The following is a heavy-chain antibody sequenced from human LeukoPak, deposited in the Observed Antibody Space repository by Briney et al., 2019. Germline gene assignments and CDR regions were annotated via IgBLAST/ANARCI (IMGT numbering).Heavy chain of an antibody. CDR3: AMLRLGELSLLANAYDI. V-gene: IGHV4-38-2*01. D-gene: IGHD3-16*02. CDR2: VHQTGSP. CDR1: GSSVNSDQY. Sequence: SETLFLTCDVSGSSVNSDQYWGWMRHSPGAGLEWIGSVHQTGSPYYNPSLGSRVSLSIDSTKNSFSLRLTSVTAADTAVYYCAMLRLGELSLLANAYDIWGQGTMVIVSS. J-gene: IGHJ3*02.